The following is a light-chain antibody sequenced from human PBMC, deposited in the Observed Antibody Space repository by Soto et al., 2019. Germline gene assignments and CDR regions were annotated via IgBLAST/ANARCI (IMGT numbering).Light chain of an antibody. CDR1: QSISMY. CDR3: KQYSSYYN. CDR2: AAS. J-gene: IGKJ2*01. Sequence: DIHMSYSPSSLTASVVARLTITRRASQSISMYLNWYQQKPGKAPKLLIYAASSLQSGVPSRFSGSGSGTEFTLTISSLQPDDFATYYCKQYSSYYNCGKGTTVAIK. V-gene: IGKV1-39*01.